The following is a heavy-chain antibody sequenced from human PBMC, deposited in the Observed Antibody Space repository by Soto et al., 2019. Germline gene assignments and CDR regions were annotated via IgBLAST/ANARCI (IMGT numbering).Heavy chain of an antibody. CDR2: INHSGST. J-gene: IGHJ6*02. V-gene: IGHV4-34*01. CDR1: GGSFSGYY. Sequence: SETLSLTCAVYGGSFSGYYWSWIRQPPGKGLEWIGEINHSGSTNYNPSLKSRVTISVDTSKNQFSLKLSSVTAADTAVYYCARGYCGGDCYDYYYYGMDVWGQGTTVTVSS. D-gene: IGHD2-21*02. CDR3: ARGYCGGDCYDYYYYGMDV.